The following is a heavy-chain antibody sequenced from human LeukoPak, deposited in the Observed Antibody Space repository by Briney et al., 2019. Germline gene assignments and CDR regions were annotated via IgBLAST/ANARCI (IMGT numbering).Heavy chain of an antibody. J-gene: IGHJ4*02. CDR2: IYYSRST. D-gene: IGHD2-15*01. V-gene: IGHV4-59*08. CDR1: GGSIISYY. Sequence: KPSETLSLTCTVSGGSIISYYWSWIRQPPGKGLEWIGYIYYSRSTNYNPSLKSRVTISVDTSKNQFSLKLSSVTAADTAVYYCARYCSGGSCLDYWGQGTLVTVSS. CDR3: ARYCSGGSCLDY.